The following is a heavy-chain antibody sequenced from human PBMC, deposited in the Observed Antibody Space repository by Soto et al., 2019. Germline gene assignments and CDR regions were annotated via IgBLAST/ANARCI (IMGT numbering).Heavy chain of an antibody. CDR3: ARLRGSGHPAFFDY. CDR2: SHHSGST. J-gene: IGHJ4*02. CDR1: GGSTRASSYS. Sequence: LSLTCTVSGGSTRASSYSWGWVRQPPGKGLEWIGNSHHSGSTYYNPSLSIGATISVDTSRNEVSLGVNSVTAADTAIYFCARLRGSGHPAFFDYWGQGILVTVSS. D-gene: IGHD3-10*01. V-gene: IGHV4-39*01.